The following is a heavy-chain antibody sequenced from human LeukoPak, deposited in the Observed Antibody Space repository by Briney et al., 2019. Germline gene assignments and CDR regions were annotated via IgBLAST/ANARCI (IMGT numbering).Heavy chain of an antibody. Sequence: SETLSLTCTVSGGSISSSSYYWGWIRQPPGKGLEWIGSIYYSGSTYYNPSLKSRVTISVDTSKNQFSLKLSSVTAADTAVYYCARVRHSGYDQTLIDYWGQGTLVTVSS. CDR2: IYYSGST. CDR3: ARVRHSGYDQTLIDY. CDR1: GGSISSSSYY. J-gene: IGHJ4*02. D-gene: IGHD5-12*01. V-gene: IGHV4-39*07.